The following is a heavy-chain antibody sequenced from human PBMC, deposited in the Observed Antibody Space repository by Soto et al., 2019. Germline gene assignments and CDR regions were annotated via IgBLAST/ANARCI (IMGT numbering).Heavy chain of an antibody. D-gene: IGHD3-22*01. CDR2: MFHRGST. V-gene: IGHV4-59*12. CDR1: ASSINTYY. J-gene: IGHJ4*02. CDR3: ARVRNSRDIDY. Sequence: SETLSLPCNISASSINTYYWSWIRQPPQKGREWIGYMFHRGSTTYNPSLKSRVTISIDASKKYFSLRLNSVTAADTAVYYCARVRNSRDIDYWGQGIRVT.